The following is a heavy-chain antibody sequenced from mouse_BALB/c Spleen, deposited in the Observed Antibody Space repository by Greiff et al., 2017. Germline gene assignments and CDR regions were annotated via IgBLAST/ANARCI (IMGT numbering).Heavy chain of an antibody. Sequence: QVQLKQPGAELVKPGASVKMSCKASGYTFTSYWMHWVKQRPGQGLEWIGVIDPSDSYTSYNQKFKGKATLTVDTSSSTAYMQLSSLTSEDSAVYYCTRWDYDVGDYWGQGTTLTVSS. V-gene: IGHV1S127*01. CDR3: TRWDYDVGDY. CDR1: GYTFTSYW. J-gene: IGHJ2*01. CDR2: IDPSDSYT. D-gene: IGHD2-4*01.